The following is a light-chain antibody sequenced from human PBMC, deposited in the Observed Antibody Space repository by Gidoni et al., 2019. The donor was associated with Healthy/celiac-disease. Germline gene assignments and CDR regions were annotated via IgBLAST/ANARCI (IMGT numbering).Light chain of an antibody. CDR3: QQYGSSPYT. CDR1: QRVSSSN. Sequence: EIAVTQSPRTLALSPGERATLACRASQRVSSSNFAWYKQKPGQAPRLLIYGASSRATGIPDRFSGSGSGTDFTLTISRLEPEDFAVYYCQQYGSSPYTFGQGTKVEIK. J-gene: IGKJ1*01. V-gene: IGKV3-20*01. CDR2: GAS.